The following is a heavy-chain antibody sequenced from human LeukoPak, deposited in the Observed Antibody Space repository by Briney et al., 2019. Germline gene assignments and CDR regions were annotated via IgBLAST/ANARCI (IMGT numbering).Heavy chain of an antibody. Sequence: PSETLSLTCTVSGGSISCSSFYWGWIRQPPGKGLEWIGSIYSSGTTYYSPSLKSRVTISVDTSKNQFSLKLNSVTAADTAVYYCARVDGYFDYWGQGTLVTVSS. D-gene: IGHD5-24*01. CDR3: ARVDGYFDY. V-gene: IGHV4-39*01. J-gene: IGHJ4*02. CDR1: GGSISCSSFY. CDR2: IYSSGTT.